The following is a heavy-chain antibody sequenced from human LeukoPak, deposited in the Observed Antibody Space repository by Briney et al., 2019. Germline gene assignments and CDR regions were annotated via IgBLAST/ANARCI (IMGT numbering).Heavy chain of an antibody. D-gene: IGHD3-22*01. CDR2: IIPILGIA. CDR3: ARNYYDSSGYPEDY. Sequence: GASVKVSCKASGGTFSSYAISWVRQAPGQGLEWMGRIIPILGIANYAQKFQDRVTITADKSTSTAYMELSSLRSEDTAVYYCARNYYDSSGYPEDYWGQGTLVTVSS. CDR1: GGTFSSYA. J-gene: IGHJ4*02. V-gene: IGHV1-69*04.